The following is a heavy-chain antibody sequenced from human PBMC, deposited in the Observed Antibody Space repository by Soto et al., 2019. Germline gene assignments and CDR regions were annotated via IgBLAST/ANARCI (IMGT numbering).Heavy chain of an antibody. CDR3: ARAKRHGSSSWSLPWLVSDY. D-gene: IGHD6-13*01. CDR2: INPSGGST. Sequence: QVQLVQSGAEVKKPGASVKVSCKASGYTFTSYYMHWVRQAPGQGLEWMGIINPSGGSTSYAQKCRGSVTMTRDTSTRTVYVELSSLRSEDTAVYYCARAKRHGSSSWSLPWLVSDYWGQGTLVTVSS. CDR1: GYTFTSYY. J-gene: IGHJ4*02. V-gene: IGHV1-46*01.